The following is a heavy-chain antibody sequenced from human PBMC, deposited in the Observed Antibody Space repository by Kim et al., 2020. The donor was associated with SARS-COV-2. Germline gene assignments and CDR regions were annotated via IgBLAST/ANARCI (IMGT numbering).Heavy chain of an antibody. J-gene: IGHJ4*02. V-gene: IGHV4-59*09. D-gene: IGHD3-10*01. CDR3: ARGFYGSGSSLFDY. Sequence: NPSLKSRVTISVDTSKTQFSLKLSSVTAADTAVYYCARGFYGSGSSLFDYWGQGTLVTVSS.